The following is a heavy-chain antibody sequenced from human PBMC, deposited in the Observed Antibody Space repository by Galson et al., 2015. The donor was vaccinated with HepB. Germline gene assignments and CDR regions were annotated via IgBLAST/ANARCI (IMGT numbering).Heavy chain of an antibody. Sequence: LRLSCAASGFTVSRSYMAWVRQAPGKGLEWVSVISTGTDLYYADSVRGRFAIARDNSKNSLYLQLNSLRADDTAVYYCARIFTSSWYFDHWGQGTLVTVSS. CDR3: ARIFTSSWYFDH. V-gene: IGHV3-53*01. CDR1: GFTVSRSY. CDR2: ISTGTDL. D-gene: IGHD6-13*01. J-gene: IGHJ4*02.